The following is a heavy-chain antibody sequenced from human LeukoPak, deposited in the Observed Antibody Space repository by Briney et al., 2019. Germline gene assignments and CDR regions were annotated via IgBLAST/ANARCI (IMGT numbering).Heavy chain of an antibody. CDR2: IIPIFGTA. CDR3: ARDSFYYDSSGYSHFDY. Sequence: SVKVSCKASGGTFSSYAISWVRQAPGQGLEWMGRIIPIFGTANYAQKFQGRVTITADKSTSTAYMELSSLRSEDTAVYYCARDSFYYDSSGYSHFDYWGEGTLVTVSS. D-gene: IGHD3-22*01. J-gene: IGHJ4*02. V-gene: IGHV1-69*06. CDR1: GGTFSSYA.